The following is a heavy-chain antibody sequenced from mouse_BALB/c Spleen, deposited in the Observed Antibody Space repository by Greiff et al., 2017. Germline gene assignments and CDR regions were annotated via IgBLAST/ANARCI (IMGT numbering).Heavy chain of an antibody. V-gene: IGHV1-69*01. J-gene: IGHJ2*01. CDR3: ARHMGDYDVGY. Sequence: QVQLQQPGAELVMPGASVKMSCKASGYTFTDYWMHWVQQRPGQGLEWIGAIDTSDSYTSYNQKFKGKATLTVDESSSTAYMQLSSLTSEDSAVYYCARHMGDYDVGYWGQGTTLTVSS. CDR1: GYTFTDYW. CDR2: IDTSDSYT. D-gene: IGHD2-4*01.